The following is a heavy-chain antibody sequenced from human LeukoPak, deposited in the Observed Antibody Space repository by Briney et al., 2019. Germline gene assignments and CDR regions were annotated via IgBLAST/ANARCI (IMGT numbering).Heavy chain of an antibody. CDR1: GYSFPNYW. CDR3: ARLKGGNDGYCAFEF. J-gene: IGHJ3*01. V-gene: IGHV5-51*01. CDR2: INPGDSDT. D-gene: IGHD3-22*01. Sequence: GEPLKISCKGSGYSFPNYWIGWVRQMPGKGLEWMGIINPGDSDTRYSPSFQGQVTISADKSISTAYLQWSSLKASDTAMYYCARLKGGNDGYCAFEFWGQGTLVTVSS.